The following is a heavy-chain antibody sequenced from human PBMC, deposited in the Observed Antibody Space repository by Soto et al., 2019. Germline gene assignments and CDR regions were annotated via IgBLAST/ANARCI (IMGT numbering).Heavy chain of an antibody. CDR1: GFTFSTYA. J-gene: IGHJ4*02. CDR3: SSSRTGYYFDY. CDR2: ISGLGAGT. Sequence: EVQLLESGGGLVRPGGSLRLSCAASGFTFSTYAMTWVRQAPGKGLEWVSTISGLGAGTYYADSVKGRFTISRDNSKNTVYLQMDSLIAEDTAVYYCSSSRTGYYFDYWGQGNLVTVSS. D-gene: IGHD2-2*01. V-gene: IGHV3-23*01.